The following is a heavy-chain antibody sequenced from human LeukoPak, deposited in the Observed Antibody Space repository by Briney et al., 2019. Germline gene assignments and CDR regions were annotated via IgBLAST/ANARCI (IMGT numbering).Heavy chain of an antibody. V-gene: IGHV4-34*01. CDR2: INHSGST. Sequence: SETLSLTCAVYGGSFSGYYWSWIRQPPGKGLEWIGEINHSGSTNYNPFLKSRVTISVDTSKNQFSLKLSSVTAADTAVYYCARHVLSGYLNYWYFDLWGRGTLVTVSS. J-gene: IGHJ2*01. CDR3: ARHVLSGYLNYWYFDL. CDR1: GGSFSGYY. D-gene: IGHD3-3*01.